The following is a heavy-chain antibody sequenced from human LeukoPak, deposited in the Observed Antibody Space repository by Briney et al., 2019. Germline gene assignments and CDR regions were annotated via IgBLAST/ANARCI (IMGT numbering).Heavy chain of an antibody. CDR1: GGSFSGYY. V-gene: IGHV4-59*01. D-gene: IGHD4-23*01. CDR3: ERVNGGYYNYMDV. Sequence: SETLSLTYAVYGGSFSGYYWSWIRQPPGKGLEWIGYIYYSGSTNYNPSLKSRVTISVDTSKNQFSLKLSSVTAADTGVYYCERVNGGYYNYMDVWGTGTTVTVSS. J-gene: IGHJ6*03. CDR2: IYYSGST.